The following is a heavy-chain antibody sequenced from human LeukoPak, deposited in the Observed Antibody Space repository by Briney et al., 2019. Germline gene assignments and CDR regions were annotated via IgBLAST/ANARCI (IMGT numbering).Heavy chain of an antibody. V-gene: IGHV4-59*01. CDR3: ASGGYSSSWYVY. J-gene: IGHJ4*02. D-gene: IGHD6-13*01. CDR2: IYYSGST. Sequence: PSETLSLTCTVSGGSISSYYWSWIRQPPGKGLEWIGYIYYSGSTNYNPSLKSRVTISVDTSKNQLSLKLSSVTAADTAVYYCASGGYSSSWYVYWGQGTLVTVSS. CDR1: GGSISSYY.